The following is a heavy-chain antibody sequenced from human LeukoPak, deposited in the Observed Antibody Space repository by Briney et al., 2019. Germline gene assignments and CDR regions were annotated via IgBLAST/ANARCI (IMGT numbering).Heavy chain of an antibody. CDR2: ISYDGSNK. D-gene: IGHD4-11*01. CDR3: ALVGMTTVTKGDY. Sequence: GGSLRLSCAASGFTFSSYAMHWVRQAPGKGLEWVAVISYDGSNKYYADSVKGRFTISRDNSKNTLYLQMNSLRAEDTAVYYCALVGMTTVTKGDYWGQGTTVTVSS. J-gene: IGHJ4*03. V-gene: IGHV3-30-3*01. CDR1: GFTFSSYA.